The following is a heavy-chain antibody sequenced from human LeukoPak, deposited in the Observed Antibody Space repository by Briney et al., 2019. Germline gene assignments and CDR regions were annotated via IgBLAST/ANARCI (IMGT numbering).Heavy chain of an antibody. J-gene: IGHJ6*03. D-gene: IGHD4-17*01. CDR2: IYHSGST. CDR3: ARRRARSVTRPYYYYYMDV. CDR1: GDSISSGSFC. Sequence: SETLSLTCTVSGDSISSGSFCWSWIRQPPGKGLEWIGSIYHSGSTYYNPSLKSRVTISVDTSKNQFSLKLSSVTAADTAVYYCARRRARSVTRPYYYYYMDVWDKGTTVTVSS. V-gene: IGHV4-39*07.